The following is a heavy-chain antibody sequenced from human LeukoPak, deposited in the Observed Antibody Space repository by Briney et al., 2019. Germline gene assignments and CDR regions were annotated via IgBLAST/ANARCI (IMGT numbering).Heavy chain of an antibody. V-gene: IGHV3-23*01. J-gene: IGHJ4*02. CDR3: AKVLLWFGELWAFNDTPSS. CDR1: GFTFSSYG. CDR2: ISGSGGST. D-gene: IGHD3-10*01. Sequence: GGSLRLSCAASGFTFSSYGMSWVRQAPGKGLEWVSAISGSGGSTYYADSVKGRFTISRDNSKNTLYLQMNSLRAEDTAVYYCAKVLLWFGELWAFNDTPSSWGQGTLVTVSS.